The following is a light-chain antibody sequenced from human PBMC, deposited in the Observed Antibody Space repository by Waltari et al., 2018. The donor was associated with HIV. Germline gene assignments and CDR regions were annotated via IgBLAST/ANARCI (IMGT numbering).Light chain of an antibody. CDR3: TSYVDNYVVF. V-gene: IGLV2-8*01. Sequence: QSALPQPPSASGSPGQSVTIPCIGTSNDVGAYDFCPWYQQHPGRAPKLLIYEVTKRPSGVPDRFSGSKSGNTASLTVSGLQAEDDGHYYCTSYVDNYVVFFGGGTKLTVL. CDR1: SNDVGAYDF. J-gene: IGLJ2*01. CDR2: EVT.